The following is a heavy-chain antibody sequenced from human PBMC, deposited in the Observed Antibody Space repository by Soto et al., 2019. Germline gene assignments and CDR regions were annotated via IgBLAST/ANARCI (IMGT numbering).Heavy chain of an antibody. D-gene: IGHD3-22*01. CDR2: INYSGST. J-gene: IGHJ3*02. CDR3: ARDLGQYYYDSKDAFDI. Sequence: PSETLSLTCTVSGGSVSSGSYYWSWIRQPPGKGLEWIGYINYSGSTNYNPSLKSRVTISVDTSKNQFSLKLSSVTAADTAVYYCARDLGQYYYDSKDAFDIWGQGTMVTVSS. V-gene: IGHV4-61*01. CDR1: GGSVSSGSYY.